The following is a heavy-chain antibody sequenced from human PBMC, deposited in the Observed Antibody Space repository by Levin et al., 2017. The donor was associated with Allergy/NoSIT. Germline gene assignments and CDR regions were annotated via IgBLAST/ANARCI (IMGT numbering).Heavy chain of an antibody. Sequence: PGGSLRLSCAASGFTSSNYEMNWVRQAPGKGLEWVSYISISDTTIYYADSVKGRFTISRDNAKNSLYLQMNSLRVEDTAVYYCARGGSSGYLMNAFDIWGQGTMVTVSS. D-gene: IGHD3-22*01. CDR2: ISISDTTI. CDR3: ARGGSSGYLMNAFDI. V-gene: IGHV3-48*03. CDR1: GFTSSNYE. J-gene: IGHJ3*02.